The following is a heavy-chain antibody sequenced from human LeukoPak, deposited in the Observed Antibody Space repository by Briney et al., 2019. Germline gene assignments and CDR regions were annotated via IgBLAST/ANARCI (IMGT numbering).Heavy chain of an antibody. Sequence: GGSLRLSCAASGFTFSSYGMNWVRQAPGKGLEWVSSISSSSSYIYYADSVEGRFSISRDNAKNSLYLQMNSLRAEDTAVYYCARTTYYDLRDFDYWGQGTLVTVSS. J-gene: IGHJ4*02. CDR3: ARTTYYDLRDFDY. V-gene: IGHV3-21*01. CDR1: GFTFSSYG. D-gene: IGHD3-3*01. CDR2: ISSSSSYI.